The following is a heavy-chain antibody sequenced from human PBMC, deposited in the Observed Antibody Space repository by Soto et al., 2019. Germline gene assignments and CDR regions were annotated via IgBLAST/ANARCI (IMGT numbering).Heavy chain of an antibody. Sequence: QVQLVQSEAEVKKPGYSVKVSCKAYGGTFSSYNINWVRQAHGQGLEWMGSIIPILGITNYAQKFQGRGTITSDKSTSTAYMELRTLRSEDTAVYDCARVKAAVEPSWGQGTLLTVAS. V-gene: IGHV1-69*02. J-gene: IGHJ4*02. CDR1: GGTFSSYN. CDR3: ARVKAAVEPS. CDR2: IIPILGIT. D-gene: IGHD6-13*01.